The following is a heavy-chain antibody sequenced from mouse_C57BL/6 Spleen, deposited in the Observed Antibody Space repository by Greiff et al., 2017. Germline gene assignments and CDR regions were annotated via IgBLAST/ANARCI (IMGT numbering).Heavy chain of an antibody. CDR1: GYAFSSYW. Sequence: VQLQQSGAELVKPGASVKISCKASGYAFSSYWMNWVKQRPGKGLEWIGQIYPGDGDTNYNEKFKGKATLTADKSSSTAYMQLSSLTSEDSAVYFCARWGHYGSPFDYWGQGTTLTVSS. J-gene: IGHJ2*01. CDR3: ARWGHYGSPFDY. D-gene: IGHD1-1*01. CDR2: IYPGDGDT. V-gene: IGHV1-80*01.